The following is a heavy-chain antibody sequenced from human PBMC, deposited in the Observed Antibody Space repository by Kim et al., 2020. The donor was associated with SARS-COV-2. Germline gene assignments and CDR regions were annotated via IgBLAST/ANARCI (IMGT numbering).Heavy chain of an antibody. D-gene: IGHD5-12*01. V-gene: IGHV4-34*01. CDR2: INHSGST. J-gene: IGHJ6*02. Sequence: SETLSLTCAVYGGSFSGYYWSWIRQPPGKGLEWIGEINHSGSTNYNPSLKSRVTISVDTSKNQFSLKLSSVTAADTAVYYCARLRYSGYLGYYYYYGMDVWGQGTTVTVSS. CDR1: GGSFSGYY. CDR3: ARLRYSGYLGYYYYYGMDV.